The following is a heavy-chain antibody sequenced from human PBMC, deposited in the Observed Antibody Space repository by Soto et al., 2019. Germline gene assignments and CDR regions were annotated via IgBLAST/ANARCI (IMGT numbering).Heavy chain of an antibody. J-gene: IGHJ2*01. CDR1: GYTFTSYG. CDR3: ARPSYDSSGYYPYWYFDL. CDR2: ISAYNGNT. Sequence: ASVKVSCTASGYTFTSYGISWVRQAPGQGLEWMGWISAYNGNTNYAQKLQGRVTMTTDTSTSTAYMELRSLRSDDTAVYYCARPSYDSSGYYPYWYFDLWGRGTLVTVSS. V-gene: IGHV1-18*01. D-gene: IGHD3-22*01.